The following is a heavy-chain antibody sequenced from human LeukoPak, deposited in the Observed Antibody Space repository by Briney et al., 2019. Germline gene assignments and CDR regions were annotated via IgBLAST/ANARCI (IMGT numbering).Heavy chain of an antibody. Sequence: RPGGSLRLSCAASGFTFDDYGMSWVRQAPGKGLEWVSGINWNGGSTGYADSVKGRFTISRDNAKNSLYLQMNSLRAEDTALYYCARDFFQRSGYGGITPRQAAFDIWGQGTMVTVSS. D-gene: IGHD4-23*01. J-gene: IGHJ3*02. CDR1: GFTFDDYG. V-gene: IGHV3-20*04. CDR3: ARDFFQRSGYGGITPRQAAFDI. CDR2: INWNGGST.